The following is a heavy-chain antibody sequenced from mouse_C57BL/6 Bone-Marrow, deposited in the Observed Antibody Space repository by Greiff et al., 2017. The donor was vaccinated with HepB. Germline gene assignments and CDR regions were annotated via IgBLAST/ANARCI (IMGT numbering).Heavy chain of an antibody. Sequence: QVQLQQPGAELVMPGASVKLSCKASGYTFTSYWMHWVKQRPGQGLEWIGEIDPSDSYTNYNQKFKGKSTLTVGKSSSTAYMQLSSLTSEDSAVYYCARKRFTWYFDVWGTGTTVTVSS. J-gene: IGHJ1*03. CDR1: GYTFTSYW. CDR2: IDPSDSYT. V-gene: IGHV1-69*01. CDR3: ARKRFTWYFDV.